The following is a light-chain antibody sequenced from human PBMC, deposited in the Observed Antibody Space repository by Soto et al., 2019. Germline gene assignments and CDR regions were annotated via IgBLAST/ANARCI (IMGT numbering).Light chain of an antibody. J-gene: IGLJ1*01. CDR1: SSDVGGYNY. CDR3: SSYTSSSTYV. Sequence: QSVLTQPASVSGSPGQSITISCTGTSSDVGGYNYVSWYQQHPGKAPKLMIYDVSNRPSGVSNRFSGSKSGNTASLTISGLQAEDEADYYCSSYTSSSTYVVGTGTRSPS. CDR2: DVS. V-gene: IGLV2-14*01.